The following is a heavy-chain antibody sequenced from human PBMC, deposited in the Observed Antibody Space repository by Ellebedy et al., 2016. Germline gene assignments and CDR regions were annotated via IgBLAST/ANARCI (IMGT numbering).Heavy chain of an antibody. Sequence: GGSLRLXXAASGFTFSSYSMNWVRQAPGKGLEWVSSISSSSSYIYYADSVKGRFTISRDNAKNSLYLQMNSLRAEDTAVYYCARDLGYSNFPNYWGQGTLVTVSS. CDR1: GFTFSSYS. V-gene: IGHV3-21*01. D-gene: IGHD4-11*01. J-gene: IGHJ4*02. CDR3: ARDLGYSNFPNY. CDR2: ISSSSSYI.